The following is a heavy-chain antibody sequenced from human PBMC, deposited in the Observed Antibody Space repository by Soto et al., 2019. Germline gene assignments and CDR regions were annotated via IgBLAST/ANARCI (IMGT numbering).Heavy chain of an antibody. CDR3: AREGQLGYCSSTSCPSPYYFDY. V-gene: IGHV4-59*01. Sequence: SETLSLTCTVSGGSISSYYWSWIRQPPGKGLEWIGYIYYSGSTNYNPSLKSRVTISVDTSKNQFSLMLSSVTAADTAVYYCAREGQLGYCSSTSCPSPYYFDYWGQGTLVTVSS. D-gene: IGHD2-2*01. CDR1: GGSISSYY. J-gene: IGHJ4*02. CDR2: IYYSGST.